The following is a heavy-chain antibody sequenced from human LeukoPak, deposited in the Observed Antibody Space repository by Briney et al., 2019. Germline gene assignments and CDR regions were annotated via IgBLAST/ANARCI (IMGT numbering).Heavy chain of an antibody. CDR1: GFTFSTNY. J-gene: IGHJ4*02. Sequence: GGSLRLSCAASGFTFSTNYMSWVRQAPGKGLEWVSVIYSNDNTYYADSVKGRFTISRDNSKNTLYLQMNSLRAEDTAVYYCARVGEGAAKDWGQGTLVTVSS. CDR3: ARVGEGAAKD. D-gene: IGHD1-26*01. CDR2: IYSNDNT. V-gene: IGHV3-53*01.